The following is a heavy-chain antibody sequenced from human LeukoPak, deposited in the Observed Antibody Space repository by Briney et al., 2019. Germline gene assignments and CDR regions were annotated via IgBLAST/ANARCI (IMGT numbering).Heavy chain of an antibody. Sequence: SETLSLTCTVSGGSIRGYCWTWIRQPPGKGLEWIGYIYYSGSTNYNPSLKSRVTIAVDTSKNQFSLRLSSVTAADTAVYHCVRLQPNTGEWAFDIWGQGTMVSVSS. D-gene: IGHD1-1*01. V-gene: IGHV4-59*01. CDR2: IYYSGST. CDR1: GGSIRGYC. CDR3: VRLQPNTGEWAFDI. J-gene: IGHJ3*02.